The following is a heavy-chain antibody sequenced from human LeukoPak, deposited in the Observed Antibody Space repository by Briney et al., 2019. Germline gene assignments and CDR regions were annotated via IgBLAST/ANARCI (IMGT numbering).Heavy chain of an antibody. CDR2: IYYSGST. Sequence: SETLSLTCTVSGGSISSYYWSWIRQPPGKGLEWIGYIYYSGSTNYNPSLKSRVTISVDTSKNQFSLKLSSVTAADTAVYYCARVGDIAAAGRYYFDYWGQGTLVTVSS. D-gene: IGHD6-13*01. J-gene: IGHJ4*02. V-gene: IGHV4-59*08. CDR1: GGSISSYY. CDR3: ARVGDIAAAGRYYFDY.